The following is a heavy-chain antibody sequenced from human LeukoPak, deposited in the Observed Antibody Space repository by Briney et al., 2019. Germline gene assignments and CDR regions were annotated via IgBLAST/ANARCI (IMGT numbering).Heavy chain of an antibody. CDR2: ISSSSSYT. CDR3: ARGGYDFWSGYYGSPGRLWAQKYYFDY. Sequence: GGSLRLSCAASGFTFSDYYMRWIRQAPGKGLEWVSYISSSSSYTNYADSVKGRFTISRDNAKNSLYLQMNSLRAEDTAVYYCARGGYDFWSGYYGSPGRLWAQKYYFDYWGQGTLVTVSS. CDR1: GFTFSDYY. D-gene: IGHD3-3*01. V-gene: IGHV3-11*06. J-gene: IGHJ4*02.